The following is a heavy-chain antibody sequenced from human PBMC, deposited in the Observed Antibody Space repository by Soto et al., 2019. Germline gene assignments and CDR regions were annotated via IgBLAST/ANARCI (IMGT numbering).Heavy chain of an antibody. J-gene: IGHJ6*02. D-gene: IGHD1-1*01. CDR2: ISWNSGSI. V-gene: IGHV3-9*01. Sequence: GGSLRLSCAASGFTFDDYAMHWVRQAPGKGLEWVSGISWNSGSIGYADSVKGRFTISRDNAKNSLYLQMNSLRAEDTALYYCAKDIHNGFKQPYYGMDVWGQGTTVTVSS. CDR1: GFTFDDYA. CDR3: AKDIHNGFKQPYYGMDV.